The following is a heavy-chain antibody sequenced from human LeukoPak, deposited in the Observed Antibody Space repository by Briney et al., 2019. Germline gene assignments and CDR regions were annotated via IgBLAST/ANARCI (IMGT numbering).Heavy chain of an antibody. Sequence: PSQTLSLTCTVSGGSISSGSYYWSWIRQPAGKGLEWIGRIFTSGSTKYNPSLQSRVTISVDTSKNQFSLKLTSVTAADTAVYYCARDTMYNTRWSYAFDIWGQGTMVTVSS. CDR3: ARDTMYNTRWSYAFDI. CDR2: IFTSGST. D-gene: IGHD3-10*02. J-gene: IGHJ3*02. V-gene: IGHV4-61*02. CDR1: GGSISSGSYY.